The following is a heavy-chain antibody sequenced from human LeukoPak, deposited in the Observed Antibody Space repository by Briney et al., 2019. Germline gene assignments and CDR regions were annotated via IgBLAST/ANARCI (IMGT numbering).Heavy chain of an antibody. CDR2: ISAYNGNT. CDR1: GYTFTSYG. J-gene: IGHJ6*02. Sequence: ASVKVSCKASGYTFTSYGISWVRQAPGQGLEWMGWISAYNGNTNYAQKLQGRVTMTTDTSTSTAYMELRSLRSDGTAVYYCARDVDYGDANHYYYGMDVWGQGTTVTVSS. CDR3: ARDVDYGDANHYYYGMDV. V-gene: IGHV1-18*01. D-gene: IGHD4-17*01.